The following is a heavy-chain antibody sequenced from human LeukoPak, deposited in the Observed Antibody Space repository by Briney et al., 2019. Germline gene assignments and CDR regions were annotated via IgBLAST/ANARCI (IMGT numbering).Heavy chain of an antibody. V-gene: IGHV3-21*01. Sequence: NPGGSLRLSCAASGFTFSTYRMNWVRQAPGKGLEWVSYISSSGSYKYYADSVKGRFTVSRDNAKNSLYLQMNSLRAEDTAVYYCARDYDILTGYSRFDYCGQGALVTVSS. D-gene: IGHD3-9*01. CDR1: GFTFSTYR. J-gene: IGHJ4*02. CDR2: ISSSGSYK. CDR3: ARDYDILTGYSRFDY.